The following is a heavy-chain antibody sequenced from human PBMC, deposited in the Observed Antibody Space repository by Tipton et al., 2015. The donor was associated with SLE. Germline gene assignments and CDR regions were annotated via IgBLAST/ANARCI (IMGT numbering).Heavy chain of an antibody. J-gene: IGHJ3*02. Sequence: TLSLTCAVYGGSLSGHYWSWIRQPPGKGLEWIGRIYTSGSTNYNPSLKSRVTISVDTSKNQFSLKLSSVTAADTAVYYCARQEMATIRTFDIWGQGTMVTVSS. CDR2: IYTSGST. D-gene: IGHD5-24*01. V-gene: IGHV4-59*10. CDR1: GGSLSGHY. CDR3: ARQEMATIRTFDI.